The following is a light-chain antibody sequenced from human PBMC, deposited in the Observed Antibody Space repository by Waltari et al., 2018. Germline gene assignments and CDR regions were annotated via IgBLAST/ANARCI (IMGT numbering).Light chain of an antibody. Sequence: QSVLTQPPSASAAPGQRVTLSCSGSHSHVGANVVNWYQQFPGTAPRRLSYRNGRRPSGVADRFSASKAGTSASLAISGLRPEDEADYYCASWDDSLNGRWVFGGGTKLTVL. CDR3: ASWDDSLNGRWV. CDR1: HSHVGANV. J-gene: IGLJ2*01. V-gene: IGLV1-44*01. CDR2: RNG.